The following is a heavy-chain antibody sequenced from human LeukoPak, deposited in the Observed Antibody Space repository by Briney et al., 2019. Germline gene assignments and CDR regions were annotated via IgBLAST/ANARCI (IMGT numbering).Heavy chain of an antibody. CDR3: ARAAYSSSWGGFAFDI. J-gene: IGHJ3*02. D-gene: IGHD6-13*01. V-gene: IGHV3-30-3*01. CDR1: GFTYTTYA. Sequence: GSLRLSCTASGFTYTTYAMHWVRQAPGKGLEWVAVISDDGSNKYYADSVKGRFTISRDNSKNTLFLQMDSLRPEDTALYYCARAAYSSSWGGFAFDIWGQGTMVTVSS. CDR2: ISDDGSNK.